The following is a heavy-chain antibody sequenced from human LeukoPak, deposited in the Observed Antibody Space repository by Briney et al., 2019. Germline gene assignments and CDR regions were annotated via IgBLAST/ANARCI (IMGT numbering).Heavy chain of an antibody. V-gene: IGHV4-59*08. CDR1: GGSISSYY. Sequence: SETLSLTCTVSGGSISSYYWSWIRQPPGKGLEWIGYIYYSGSTNYNPSLKSRVTMSVDTSKNQLSLKLSSVTAADTAVYYCARPYYYDSRIDPWGQGILVTVSS. CDR3: ARPYYYDSRIDP. CDR2: IYYSGST. D-gene: IGHD3-22*01. J-gene: IGHJ5*02.